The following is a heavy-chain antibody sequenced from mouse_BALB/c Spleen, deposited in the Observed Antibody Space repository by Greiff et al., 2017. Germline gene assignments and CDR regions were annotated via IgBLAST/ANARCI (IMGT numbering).Heavy chain of an antibody. CDR2: ISSGGSYT. J-gene: IGHJ4*01. Sequence: EVQLVESGGGLVKPGGSLKLSCAASGFTFSSYAMSWVRQTPEKRLEWVATISSGGSYTYYPDSVKGRFTISRDNAKNTLYLQMSSLRSEDTAMYYCARRGGTTGYAMDYWGQGTSVTVSS. CDR3: ARRGGTTGYAMDY. V-gene: IGHV5-9-3*01. D-gene: IGHD2-14*01. CDR1: GFTFSSYA.